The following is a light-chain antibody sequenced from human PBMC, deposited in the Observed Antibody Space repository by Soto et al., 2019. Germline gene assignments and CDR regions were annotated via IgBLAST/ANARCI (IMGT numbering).Light chain of an antibody. CDR2: EDS. J-gene: IGLJ2*01. V-gene: IGLV2-14*01. CDR1: SSDVGANNY. CDR3: SSYINSITFVV. Sequence: QSVLTQPASVSGSPGQPITISCTGTSSDVGANNYVSWYQHHPGQAPNLLIYEDSNRPSGVSSRFSGSKSGNTASLTISGLQAEDEADYYCSSYINSITFVVFGGGTKVTVL.